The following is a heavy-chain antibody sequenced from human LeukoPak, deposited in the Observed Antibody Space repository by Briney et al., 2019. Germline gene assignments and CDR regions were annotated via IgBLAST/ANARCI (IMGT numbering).Heavy chain of an antibody. D-gene: IGHD4-11*01. Sequence: ASVKVSCKASRYTFTGYYMYLVRQAPGQGLEWMGWINPNSGGTNYAQKFQGRVTMTRETSISTAYMELRRLRFNATAVYYCARAGGGYSNYYFDYWGQGTLVTVSS. CDR3: ARAGGGYSNYYFDY. V-gene: IGHV1-2*02. CDR2: INPNSGGT. J-gene: IGHJ4*02. CDR1: RYTFTGYY.